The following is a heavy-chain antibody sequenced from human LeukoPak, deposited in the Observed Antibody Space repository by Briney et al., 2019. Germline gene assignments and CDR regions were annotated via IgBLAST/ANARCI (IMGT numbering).Heavy chain of an antibody. D-gene: IGHD6-13*01. V-gene: IGHV3-21*01. J-gene: IGHJ4*02. CDR1: GFTFSSYS. CDR2: ISSSSSYI. Sequence: PGGSLRLSCAASGFTFSSYSMNWVRQAPGKGLEWVSSISSSSSYIYYADSVKGRFTISRDNAKNSLYLQMNSLRAEDTAVYYCAKTSSSWLLSYFDYWGQGTLVTVSS. CDR3: AKTSSSWLLSYFDY.